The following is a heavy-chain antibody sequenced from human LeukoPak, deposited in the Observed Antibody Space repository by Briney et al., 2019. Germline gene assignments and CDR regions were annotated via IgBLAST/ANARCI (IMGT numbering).Heavy chain of an antibody. D-gene: IGHD2-15*01. V-gene: IGHV3-21*01. J-gene: IGHJ4*02. CDR3: ARDIGYCSGGSCYSLALDY. CDR2: ISSSSSYI. Sequence: GGSLRLSCAASGFTFSSYSMNWVRQAPGKGLEWVLSISSSSSYIYYADSVKGRFTISRDNAKNSLYLQMNSLRAEDTAVYYCARDIGYCSGGSCYSLALDYWGQGTLVTVSS. CDR1: GFTFSSYS.